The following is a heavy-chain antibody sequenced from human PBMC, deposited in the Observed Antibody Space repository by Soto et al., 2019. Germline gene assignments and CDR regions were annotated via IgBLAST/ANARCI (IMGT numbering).Heavy chain of an antibody. J-gene: IGHJ5*02. CDR1: GGTFSSYA. D-gene: IGHD6-6*01. CDR3: AREQQLVLSSGWFDP. Sequence: GASVKVSCKASGGTFSSYAISWVRQAPGQGLEWMGGIIPIFGTANYAQKFQGRVTITADESTSTAYMELSSLRSEDTAVYYCAREQQLVLSSGWFDPWGQGTLVTVSS. V-gene: IGHV1-69*13. CDR2: IIPIFGTA.